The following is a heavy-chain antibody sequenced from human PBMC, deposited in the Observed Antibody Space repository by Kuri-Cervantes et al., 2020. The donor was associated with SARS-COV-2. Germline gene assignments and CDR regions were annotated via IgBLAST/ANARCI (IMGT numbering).Heavy chain of an antibody. Sequence: GGPLRLSCAASGFTFSDYYMSWTRQAPGKGLEWVSYISSSSSYTNYADSVKGRFTISRDNAKNSLYLQINSLRAEDTAVYYCARVDGDYYDAFDIWGQGTRVTVSS. J-gene: IGHJ3*02. V-gene: IGHV3-11*06. D-gene: IGHD4-17*01. CDR3: ARVDGDYYDAFDI. CDR1: GFTFSDYY. CDR2: ISSSSSYT.